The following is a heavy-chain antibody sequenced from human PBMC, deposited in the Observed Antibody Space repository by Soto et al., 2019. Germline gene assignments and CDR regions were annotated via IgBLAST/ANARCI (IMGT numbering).Heavy chain of an antibody. D-gene: IGHD1-26*01. CDR2: IKPNGGST. V-gene: IGHV1-46*01. Sequence: XPVKVSTKAPADPFTSSYIRWVRKAPGHGLECMGIIKPNGGSTRFAQTFQGRITMTTDTSTSTVYRELRSLRSEDTAVFFCARSSGGGFGIIIGGSNWLAPWGQGSLVTVSA. CDR1: ADPFTSSY. J-gene: IGHJ5*02. CDR3: ARSSGGGFGIIIGGSNWLAP.